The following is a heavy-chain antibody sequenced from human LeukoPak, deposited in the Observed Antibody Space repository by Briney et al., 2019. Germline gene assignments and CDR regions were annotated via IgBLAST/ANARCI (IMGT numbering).Heavy chain of an antibody. CDR2: INHSGST. D-gene: IGHD3-22*01. V-gene: IGHV4-34*01. Sequence: SETLSLTCAVYGGSFSGYYWSWIRQPPGKGLEWIGEINHSGSTNYNPSLKSRVTISVDTSKYQFSLKLTSVTAADAAVYYCARDRPNVDSTGYYSRHDAFDIWGQGTMVTVSS. J-gene: IGHJ3*02. CDR1: GGSFSGYY. CDR3: ARDRPNVDSTGYYSRHDAFDI.